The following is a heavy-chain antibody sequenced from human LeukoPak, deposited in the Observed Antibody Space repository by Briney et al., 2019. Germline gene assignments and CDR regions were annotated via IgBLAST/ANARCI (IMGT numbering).Heavy chain of an antibody. V-gene: IGHV3-30*04. CDR3: ARVSAYCSSTSCYYYYGMDV. Sequence: GGSLRLSCAASGFTFSSYAMHWVRQAPGKGLEWVAVISYDGSNKYYADSVKGRFTISRDNSKNTLYLQMNSPRAEDTAVYYCARVSAYCSSTSCYYYYGMDVWGKGTTVTVSS. D-gene: IGHD2-2*01. CDR2: ISYDGSNK. CDR1: GFTFSSYA. J-gene: IGHJ6*04.